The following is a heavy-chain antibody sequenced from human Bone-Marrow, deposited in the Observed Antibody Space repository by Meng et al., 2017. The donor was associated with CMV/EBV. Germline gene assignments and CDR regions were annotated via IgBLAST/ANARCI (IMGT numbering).Heavy chain of an antibody. D-gene: IGHD3-22*01. CDR2: LYYTGST. CDR1: GGSISSSAYY. CDR3: ARGVDYESSGYWGY. V-gene: IGHV4-39*07. J-gene: IGHJ4*02. Sequence: SETLSLTCTVSGGSISSSAYYWGWLRQPPEKGLEWIGSLYYTGSTNYNPSLKSRVTISLDTSKNQFSLRLSSVTAADTAVYYCARGVDYESSGYWGYWGQGTLVTVSS.